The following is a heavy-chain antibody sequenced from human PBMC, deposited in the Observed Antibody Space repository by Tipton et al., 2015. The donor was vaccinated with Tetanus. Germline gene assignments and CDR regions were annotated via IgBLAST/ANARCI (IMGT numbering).Heavy chain of an antibody. CDR1: GGSVSSGTYY. CDR3: VSLKDRYFDSSGYYYGGSFDM. Sequence: TLSLTCTVSGGSVSSGTYYWSWIRQPPGKGLEWIGYIYDSGNTNYNSSLKSRVTISVDTSKNQFSLKLRSVTAADTAVYYCVSLKDRYFDSSGYYYGGSFDMWGQGTKVTVSS. CDR2: IYDSGNT. J-gene: IGHJ3*02. D-gene: IGHD3-22*01. V-gene: IGHV4-61*01.